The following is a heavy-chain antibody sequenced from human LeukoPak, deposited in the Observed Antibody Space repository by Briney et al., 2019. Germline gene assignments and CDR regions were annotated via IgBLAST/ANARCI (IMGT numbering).Heavy chain of an antibody. CDR2: IRYDGSNK. Sequence: GGPLRLSCAASGLTFSTYGMHWLRQAPAKGREWVTFIRYDGSNKYYADSVKGRFTSSRDNSKNTLYLQMNSLRAEDTAVYYCAKDLRYYYPLYYFDSWGQGTLVTVSS. CDR1: GLTFSTYG. CDR3: AKDLRYYYPLYYFDS. D-gene: IGHD5/OR15-5a*01. V-gene: IGHV3-30*02. J-gene: IGHJ4*02.